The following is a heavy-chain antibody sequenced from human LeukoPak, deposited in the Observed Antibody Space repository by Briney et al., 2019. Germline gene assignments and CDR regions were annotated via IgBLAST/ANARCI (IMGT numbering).Heavy chain of an antibody. D-gene: IGHD5-12*01. V-gene: IGHV3-23*01. CDR1: GFTLSSYA. J-gene: IGHJ3*02. CDR2: ISGSGGST. CDR3: AKDLGYSGYDPVGGAFDI. Sequence: PGGSLRLSCAASGFTLSSYAMSWVRQAPGKGLEWVSAISGSGGSTYYADSVKGRFTISRDNSKNTLYLQMNSLRAEDTAVYYCAKDLGYSGYDPVGGAFDIWGQGTMVTVSS.